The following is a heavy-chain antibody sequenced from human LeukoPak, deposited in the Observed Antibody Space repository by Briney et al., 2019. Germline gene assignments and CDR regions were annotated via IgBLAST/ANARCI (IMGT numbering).Heavy chain of an antibody. J-gene: IGHJ4*02. CDR3: AREDWVFDY. CDR1: GGSVSSGEYY. D-gene: IGHD3/OR15-3a*01. CDR2: IYYSGST. V-gene: IGHV4-30-4*08. Sequence: PSETLSLTCTVSGGSVSSGEYYWSWIRQPPGKGLEWIGYIYYSGSTYYNSSLKGRVTISLDTSKNQFSLKLSSVTAADTAVYYCAREDWVFDYWGQGTLVTVSS.